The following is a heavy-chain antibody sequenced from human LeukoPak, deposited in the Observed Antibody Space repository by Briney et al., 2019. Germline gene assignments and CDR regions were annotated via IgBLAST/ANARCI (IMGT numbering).Heavy chain of an antibody. J-gene: IGHJ4*02. CDR2: IYTSGST. Sequence: PSETLSLTCTVSGASISSYFWSWIRQPAGKGLEWIGRIYTSGSTNYNPSLKSRVTISVDTSKNQFSLKLSSVTAADTAVYYCARVRTRYYADYWGQGTLVTVSS. CDR1: GASISSYF. V-gene: IGHV4-4*07. D-gene: IGHD3-22*01. CDR3: ARVRTRYYADY.